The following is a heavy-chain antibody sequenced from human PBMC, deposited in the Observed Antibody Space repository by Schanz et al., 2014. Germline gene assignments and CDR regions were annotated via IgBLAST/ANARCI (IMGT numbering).Heavy chain of an antibody. CDR3: ARFGDYFLDS. J-gene: IGHJ4*02. CDR2: VRHNGDT. CDR1: GGSISPYH. D-gene: IGHD3-10*01. V-gene: IGHV4-59*01. Sequence: QVQLQESGPGLMKPSETLSLTCTVSGGSISPYHWSWIRQPPGKGLEWIGYVRHNGDTNYNPSLNSRVSMSVDTSKNQFTLKVTSVTAADTAVYYCARFGDYFLDSWGRGTLVTVSS.